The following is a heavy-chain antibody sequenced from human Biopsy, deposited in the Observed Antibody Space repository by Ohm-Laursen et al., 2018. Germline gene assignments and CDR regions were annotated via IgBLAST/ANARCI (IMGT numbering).Heavy chain of an antibody. CDR2: ISFNSGTI. J-gene: IGHJ4*02. V-gene: IGHV3-9*01. CDR3: AKDVEMFGELSFDS. CDR1: GFTFASHA. D-gene: IGHD3-10*02. Sequence: SLRLSCTASGFTFASHAMRWVRQAPGKGLEWVSTISFNSGTIAYADSVKGRFTISRDSAKNSVYLQMNSLRAKDTALYYCAKDVEMFGELSFDSWGQGTLVTVSS.